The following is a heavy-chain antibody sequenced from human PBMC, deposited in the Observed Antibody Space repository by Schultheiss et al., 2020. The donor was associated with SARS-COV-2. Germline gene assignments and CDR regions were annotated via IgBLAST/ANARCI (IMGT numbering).Heavy chain of an antibody. CDR2: IWYDGSNK. J-gene: IGHJ3*02. V-gene: IGHV3-33*06. D-gene: IGHD3-22*01. Sequence: GGSLRLSCAASGFTFSSYGMHWVRQAPGKGLEWVAVIWYDGSNKYYADSVKGRFTISRDNSKNTLYLQMNSLRAEDTAVYYCAKAASMIVVVLSAFDIWGQGTMVTVSS. CDR1: GFTFSSYG. CDR3: AKAASMIVVVLSAFDI.